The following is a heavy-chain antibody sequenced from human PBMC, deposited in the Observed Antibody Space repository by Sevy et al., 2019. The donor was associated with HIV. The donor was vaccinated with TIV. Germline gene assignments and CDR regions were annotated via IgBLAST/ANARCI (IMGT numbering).Heavy chain of an antibody. V-gene: IGHV3-30*04. CDR1: GFTFSSYA. D-gene: IGHD2-15*01. CDR3: ARESVKGYCSGGSCYSEYYYYYGMDV. CDR2: ISYDGSNK. Sequence: GESLKISCAASGFTFSSYAMHWVRQAPGKGLEWVAVISYDGSNKYYADSVKGRFTISRDNSKNTLYLQMNSLRAEDTAVYYCARESVKGYCSGGSCYSEYYYYYGMDVWGQGTTVTVS. J-gene: IGHJ6*02.